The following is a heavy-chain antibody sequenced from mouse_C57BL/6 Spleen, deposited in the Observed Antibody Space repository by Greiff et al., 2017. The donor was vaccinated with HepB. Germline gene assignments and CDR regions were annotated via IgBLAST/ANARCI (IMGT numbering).Heavy chain of an antibody. Sequence: QVQLQQSGAELVKPGASVKISCKASGYAFSSYWMNWVKQRPGKGLEWIGQIYPGDGDTNYNGKFKGKATLTADKSSSTAYMQLSSLTSEDSAVYFCARPNYGSSYNYAMDYWGQGTSVTVSS. CDR2: IYPGDGDT. D-gene: IGHD1-1*01. CDR3: ARPNYGSSYNYAMDY. V-gene: IGHV1-80*01. J-gene: IGHJ4*01. CDR1: GYAFSSYW.